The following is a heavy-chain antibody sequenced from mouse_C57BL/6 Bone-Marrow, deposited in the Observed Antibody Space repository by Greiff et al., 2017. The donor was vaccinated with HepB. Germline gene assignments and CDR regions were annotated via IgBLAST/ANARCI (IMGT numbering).Heavy chain of an antibody. CDR3: ARDAPYYGNPYWYFDV. Sequence: EVQRVESGGGLVQSGRSLRLSCATSGFTFSDFYMEWVRQAPGKGLEWIAASRNKANDYTTEYSASVKGRFIVSRDTSQSILYLQMNALRAEDTAIYYCARDAPYYGNPYWYFDVWGTGTTVTVSS. V-gene: IGHV7-1*01. D-gene: IGHD2-10*01. CDR2: SRNKANDYTT. J-gene: IGHJ1*03. CDR1: GFTFSDFY.